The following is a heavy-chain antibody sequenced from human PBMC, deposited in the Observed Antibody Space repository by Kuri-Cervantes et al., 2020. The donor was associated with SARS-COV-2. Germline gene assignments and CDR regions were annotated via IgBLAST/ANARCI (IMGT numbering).Heavy chain of an antibody. V-gene: IGHV4-34*01. CDR1: GGSFSGYY. CDR3: ARDNGVTGTTSPDYYYYYGMDV. CDR2: IYYSGST. J-gene: IGHJ6*02. D-gene: IGHD1-7*01. Sequence: SQTLSLTCAVYGGSFSGYYWSWIRQPSGKGLEWIGSIYYSGSTYYNPSLKSRVTISVDTSKNQFSLKLSSVTAADTAVYYCARDNGVTGTTSPDYYYYYGMDVWGQGTTVTVSS.